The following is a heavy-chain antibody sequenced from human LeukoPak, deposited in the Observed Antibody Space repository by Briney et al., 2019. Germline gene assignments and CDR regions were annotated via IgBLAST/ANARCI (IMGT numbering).Heavy chain of an antibody. Sequence: RASVKVSCKASGYTFTSYYMHWVRQAPGQGLEWMGIINPSGGSTSYAQKFQGRVTMTRDTSTSTVYMELSSLRSEDTAVYYCARDLTRSLWFGELLGLDYWGQGTLVTVSS. CDR3: ARDLTRSLWFGELLGLDY. CDR1: GYTFTSYY. J-gene: IGHJ4*02. D-gene: IGHD3-10*01. CDR2: INPSGGST. V-gene: IGHV1-46*01.